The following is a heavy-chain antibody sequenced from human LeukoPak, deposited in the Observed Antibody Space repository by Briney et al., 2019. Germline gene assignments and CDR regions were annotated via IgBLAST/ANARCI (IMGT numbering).Heavy chain of an antibody. V-gene: IGHV3-33*01. J-gene: IGHJ4*02. CDR1: GFTFRSYG. D-gene: IGHD3-16*01. Sequence: SGGSWRLSCAASGFTFRSYGLHGVRRAPGKGLEGVEVIWYDVSNKYYADSVKGRFTISRDNSKNTLYLQMNSLRAEDTAVYYCARDSSIMNYFAYWGRGTLVTVS. CDR3: ARDSSIMNYFAY. CDR2: IWYDVSNK.